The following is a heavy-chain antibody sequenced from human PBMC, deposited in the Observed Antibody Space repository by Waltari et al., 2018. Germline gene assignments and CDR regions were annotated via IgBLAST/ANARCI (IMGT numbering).Heavy chain of an antibody. V-gene: IGHV3-23*01. CDR1: GCTFSSYA. J-gene: IGHJ3*02. Sequence: EVQLLESGGGLVQPGGSLRLSCAASGCTFSSYAMSWVRQAPGKGLEWVSAIMASCGSTYYAASGKGRFTISRDNSKNTLYLQMNSLRAEDTAVYYCALPYIVGATIGAFDIWGQGTMVTVSS. CDR2: IMASCGST. CDR3: ALPYIVGATIGAFDI. D-gene: IGHD1-26*01.